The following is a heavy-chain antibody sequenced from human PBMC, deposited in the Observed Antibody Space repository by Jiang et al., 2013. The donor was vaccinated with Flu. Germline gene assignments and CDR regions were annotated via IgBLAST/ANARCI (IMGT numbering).Heavy chain of an antibody. CDR3: ATVKEDYSGSWLYYFDY. CDR1: GYTLTELS. CDR2: FDPEDGET. Sequence: GAEVKKPGASVKVSCKVSGYTLTELSMHWVRQAPGKGLEWMGGFDPEDGETIYAQKFQGRVTMTEDTSTDTAYMELSSLRSEDTAVYYCATVKEDYSGSWLYYFDYWGQGTLVTVSS. V-gene: IGHV1-24*01. J-gene: IGHJ4*02. D-gene: IGHD6-13*01.